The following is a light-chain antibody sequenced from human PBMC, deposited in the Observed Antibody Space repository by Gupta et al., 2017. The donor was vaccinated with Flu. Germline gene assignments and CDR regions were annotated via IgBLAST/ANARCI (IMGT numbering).Light chain of an antibody. Sequence: DIVMTQSPLSLPVTPGEPASISCRSSQSLLHSNGYNYLVWYLQKPGQSPQLLIYLGSNRASGVPDRFSGSGSGTDFTLKISRVEAEDVGVYYCMQALQNPPEVTFGGGTKVEIK. V-gene: IGKV2-28*01. CDR2: LGS. CDR1: QSLLHSNGYNY. CDR3: MQALQNPPEVT. J-gene: IGKJ4*01.